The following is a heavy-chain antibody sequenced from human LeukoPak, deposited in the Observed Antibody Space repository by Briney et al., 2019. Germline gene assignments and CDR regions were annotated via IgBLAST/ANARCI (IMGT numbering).Heavy chain of an antibody. J-gene: IGHJ4*02. D-gene: IGHD3-3*01. CDR1: GFTFSNYG. CDR3: TKPSYYDFPNPWYFDY. Sequence: PGGSLRLSCAASGFTFSNYGMHWVRQVPGKGLEWVALIRYDGSNTYYADSVKGRFTISRDNSKNTLYLQMNSLRAEDTAVYYCTKPSYYDFPNPWYFDYWGQGTLVTVSS. V-gene: IGHV3-30*02. CDR2: IRYDGSNT.